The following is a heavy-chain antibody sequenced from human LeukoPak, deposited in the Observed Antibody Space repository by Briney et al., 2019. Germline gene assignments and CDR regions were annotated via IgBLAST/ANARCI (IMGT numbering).Heavy chain of an antibody. J-gene: IGHJ4*02. Sequence: GGSLRLSCAASGFTFSNYAMHWVGQAPGKGLEWVAVISYDGNNKHYADSVKGRFTISRDNAKNPLYLQMNRLRAEHTAVYYCSRRAGEHSHPYDYWGQGTLVTVSS. CDR1: GFTFSNYA. CDR3: SRRAGEHSHPYDY. V-gene: IGHV3-30*14. CDR2: ISYDGNNK. D-gene: IGHD4-17*01.